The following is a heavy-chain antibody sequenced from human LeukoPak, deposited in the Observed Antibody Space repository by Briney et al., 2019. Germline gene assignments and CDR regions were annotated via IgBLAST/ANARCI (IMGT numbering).Heavy chain of an antibody. Sequence: GSLRLSCAASGFTFSSYAMSWVRLAPGKGLEWVSGVSGDGGYTYYADSVKGRFTISRDNSKSTLCLQMNSLRADDTAVYYCAKGGTMTKKGYSDYWGQGTLVTVSS. CDR2: VSGDGGYT. J-gene: IGHJ4*02. D-gene: IGHD2-15*01. CDR3: AKGGTMTKKGYSDY. V-gene: IGHV3-23*01. CDR1: GFTFSSYA.